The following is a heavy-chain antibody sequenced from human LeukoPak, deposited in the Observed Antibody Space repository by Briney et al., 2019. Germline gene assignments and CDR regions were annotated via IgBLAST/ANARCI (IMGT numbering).Heavy chain of an antibody. Sequence: SETLSLTCSVSGGSISSYYWSWIRQPPRKGLEWIGYIYYSGSTNYNPSLKSRVTISVDTSKNQFSLKLSSVTAADTAVYYCARGGRRYFDWLRDSLFDYWGQGTLVTVSS. CDR1: GGSISSYY. CDR3: ARGGRRYFDWLRDSLFDY. V-gene: IGHV4-59*01. J-gene: IGHJ4*02. D-gene: IGHD3-9*01. CDR2: IYYSGST.